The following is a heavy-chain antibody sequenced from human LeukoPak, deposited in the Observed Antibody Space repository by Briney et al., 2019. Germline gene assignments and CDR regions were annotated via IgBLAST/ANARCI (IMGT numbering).Heavy chain of an antibody. CDR2: INAGNGNT. CDR3: ARFSGVTPYYYGMDV. Sequence: GASVKVSCKASGYTFTSYAMHWVRQAPGQRLEWMGWINAGNGNTKYSQKFQGRVTITRDTSASTAYMELSSLRSEDTAVYYCARFSGVTPYYYGMDVWGKGTTVTVSS. V-gene: IGHV1-3*01. J-gene: IGHJ6*04. CDR1: GYTFTSYA. D-gene: IGHD2-21*02.